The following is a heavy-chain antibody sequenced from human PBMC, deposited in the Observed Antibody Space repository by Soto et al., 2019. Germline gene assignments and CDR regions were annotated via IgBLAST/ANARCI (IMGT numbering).Heavy chain of an antibody. CDR3: ARDERNTMVRGVIVYGMDV. V-gene: IGHV1-69*06. CDR2: IIPIFGTA. CDR1: GGTFSSYA. J-gene: IGHJ6*02. D-gene: IGHD3-10*01. Sequence: QVQLVQSGAEVKKPGSSVKVSCKASGGTFSSYAISWVRQAPGQGLEWMGGIIPIFGTANYAQKFQGRVTITADKSTSTAYMELSSLRSEDTAVYYCARDERNTMVRGVIVYGMDVWGQGTTVTVSS.